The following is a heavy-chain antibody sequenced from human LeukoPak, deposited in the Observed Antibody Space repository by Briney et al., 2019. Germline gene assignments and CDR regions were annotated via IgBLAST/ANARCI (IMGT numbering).Heavy chain of an antibody. J-gene: IGHJ4*02. CDR3: AKDLGGSGSWYYFDY. D-gene: IGHD3-10*01. CDR1: GFTFDDYA. CDR2: ISWNSGSI. V-gene: IGHV3-9*01. Sequence: GSSLRLSCAASGFTFDDYAMHWVRQAPGKGLEWVSGISWNSGSIGYADSVKGRFTISRDNAKNSLYLQMNSLRAEDTALYYCAKDLGGSGSWYYFDYWGQGTLVTVSS.